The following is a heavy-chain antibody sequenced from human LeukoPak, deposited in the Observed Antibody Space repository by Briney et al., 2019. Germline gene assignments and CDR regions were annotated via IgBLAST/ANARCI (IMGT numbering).Heavy chain of an antibody. Sequence: ASVKVSCKASGYTFTGYYMHWVRQAPGQGLEWMGWINPNSGGTNYAQKFQGRVTMTRDTSISTAYMELSRLRSDDTAVYYCAREYYDRSGPEGRFDPWGQGTLVTVSS. CDR3: AREYYDRSGPEGRFDP. J-gene: IGHJ5*02. CDR2: INPNSGGT. D-gene: IGHD3-22*01. CDR1: GYTFTGYY. V-gene: IGHV1-2*02.